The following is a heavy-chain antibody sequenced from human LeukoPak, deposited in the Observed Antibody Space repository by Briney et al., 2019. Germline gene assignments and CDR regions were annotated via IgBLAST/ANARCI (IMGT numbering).Heavy chain of an antibody. CDR3: ARDVGIAAAGTWWFDP. D-gene: IGHD6-13*01. J-gene: IGHJ5*02. CDR2: INPNSGGT. CDR1: GYTFTGYY. V-gene: IGHV1-2*02. Sequence: ASVKVSCKASGYTFTGYYMHWVRQAPGQGLEWMGFINPNSGGTNYAQKFQGRVTMTRDTSISTAYMELSRLRSDDTAVYYCARDVGIAAAGTWWFDPWGQGTLVTVSS.